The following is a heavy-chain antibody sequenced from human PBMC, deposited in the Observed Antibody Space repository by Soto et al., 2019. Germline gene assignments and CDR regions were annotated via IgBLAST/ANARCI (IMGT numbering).Heavy chain of an antibody. J-gene: IGHJ2*01. Sequence: QLQLQESGPGLVKPSETLSLTCTVSGGSISSSSYYWGWIRQPPGKGLEWIGSIYYSGSTYYNPSLKSRVTISVDTSKNQFSLKLSSVTAANTAVYYCARRLGPSSSGWYDWGAFDLWGRGTLVTVSS. V-gene: IGHV4-39*01. CDR3: ARRLGPSSSGWYDWGAFDL. CDR1: GGSISSSSYY. CDR2: IYYSGST. D-gene: IGHD6-19*01.